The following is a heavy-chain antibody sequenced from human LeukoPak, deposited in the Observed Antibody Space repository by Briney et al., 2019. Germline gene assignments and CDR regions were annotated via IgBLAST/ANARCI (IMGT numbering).Heavy chain of an antibody. CDR1: GGSISSGGYY. V-gene: IGHV4-31*03. CDR3: AREVTTPDYYYMDV. CDR2: IYYIGST. D-gene: IGHD4-17*01. J-gene: IGHJ6*03. Sequence: SQTLSLTCTVSGGSISSGGYYWSWIRQHPGKGLEWIGYIYYIGSTYYNPSLKSRVTISVDTSKNQFSLKLSSVTAADTAVYYCAREVTTPDYYYMDVWGKGTTVTVSS.